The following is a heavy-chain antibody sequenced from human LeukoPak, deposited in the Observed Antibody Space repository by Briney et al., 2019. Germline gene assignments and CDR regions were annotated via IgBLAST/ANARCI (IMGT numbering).Heavy chain of an antibody. J-gene: IGHJ4*02. D-gene: IGHD3-3*01. CDR1: GGTFSSYA. CDR2: IIPIFGIA. V-gene: IGHV1-69*04. Sequence: SVKVSCKASGGTFSSYAISWVRQAPGQGLEWMGRIIPIFGIANYAQKFQGRVTITADKSTSTAYMELSSLRSEDTAVYYYASHIRFLEWSYFDYWGQGTLVTVSS. CDR3: ASHIRFLEWSYFDY.